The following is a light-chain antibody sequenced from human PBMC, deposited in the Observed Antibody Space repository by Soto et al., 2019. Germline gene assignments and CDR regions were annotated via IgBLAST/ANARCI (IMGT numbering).Light chain of an antibody. CDR1: QSLVYSDGNTY. Sequence: DVVMTQSPLSLPVTLGQPASISCRSSQSLVYSDGNTYLNWFQQRPGQSPRHLIYKGFNRDSGVPGTCSGSGSGTDFTVKISRVEAEDVGFYYCMQSTHWPRTCGQGTKVDI. CDR2: KGF. CDR3: MQSTHWPRT. J-gene: IGKJ1*01. V-gene: IGKV2-30*01.